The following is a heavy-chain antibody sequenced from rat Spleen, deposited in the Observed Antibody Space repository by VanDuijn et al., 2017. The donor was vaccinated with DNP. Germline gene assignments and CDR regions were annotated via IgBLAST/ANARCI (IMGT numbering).Heavy chain of an antibody. CDR3: ARWTRYFDY. Sequence: EVQLQESGSGLVKPSQSLALTCSVTGYSITSNYWGWIRKFPGNKMEWIGHISYSGITTYNPSLKSRISITRNTSKNHFFLHLNSVTIKDTATYYCARWTRYFDYWGQGIMVTVSS. J-gene: IGHJ2*01. V-gene: IGHV3-1*01. CDR1: GYSITSNY. CDR2: ISYSGIT. D-gene: IGHD1-7*01.